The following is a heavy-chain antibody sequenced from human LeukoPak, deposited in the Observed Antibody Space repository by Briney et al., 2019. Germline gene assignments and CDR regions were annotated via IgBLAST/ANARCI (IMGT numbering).Heavy chain of an antibody. Sequence: GGSLRLSCAAAGFTFTSYSMNWVRQAPGRGLEWVSSISPDSIHMYYADSVRGRFTISRDNAKSSLFLQMNSLRAEDTAVYYCARGSTIGCASSPLAGYLYWGQGTLLTVSS. D-gene: IGHD2-2*01. J-gene: IGHJ4*02. CDR3: ARGSTIGCASSPLAGYLY. CDR2: ISPDSIHM. V-gene: IGHV3-21*01. CDR1: GFTFTSYS.